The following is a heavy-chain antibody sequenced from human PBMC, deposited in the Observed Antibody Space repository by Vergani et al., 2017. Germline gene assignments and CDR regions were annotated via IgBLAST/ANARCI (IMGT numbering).Heavy chain of an antibody. Sequence: EVQLVQSGAEVKKPGESLKISCKGSGYSFTSYWIGWVRQMPGKGLEWMGIIYPGDSDTRYSPSFQGQVTISADKSISTAYLQWSSLKASDTAMYYCARDHTYKWFGELYYYYGMDVWGQGTTVTVSS. V-gene: IGHV5-51*03. CDR1: GYSFTSYW. CDR3: ARDHTYKWFGELYYYYGMDV. J-gene: IGHJ6*02. D-gene: IGHD3-10*01. CDR2: IYPGDSDT.